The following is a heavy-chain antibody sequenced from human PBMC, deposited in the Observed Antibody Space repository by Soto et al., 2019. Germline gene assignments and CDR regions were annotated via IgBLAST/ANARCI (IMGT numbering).Heavy chain of an antibody. J-gene: IGHJ3*02. D-gene: IGHD3-22*01. V-gene: IGHV1-69*13. CDR3: ARGYEYYDSSPNANDAFDI. Sequence: SVKVSCKASGGTFSSYAISWVRQAPGQGLEWMGGIIPIFGTANYAQKFQGRVTITADESTSTAYMELSSLRSEDTAVYYCARGYEYYDSSPNANDAFDIWGQGTMVTVSS. CDR2: IIPIFGTA. CDR1: GGTFSSYA.